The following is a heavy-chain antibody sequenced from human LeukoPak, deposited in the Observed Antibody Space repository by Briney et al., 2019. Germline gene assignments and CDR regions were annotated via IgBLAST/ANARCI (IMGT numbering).Heavy chain of an antibody. V-gene: IGHV3-30*01. Sequence: GGSLRLSCAASGFTFSSYAMSWVRQAPGKGLEWVAVISYDGSNKYYADSVKGRFTISRDDSKNTLYLQMNSLRAEDTAVYYCARDGPLYSSSPYYYYYYMDVWGKGTTVTVSS. CDR1: GFTFSSYA. D-gene: IGHD6-6*01. J-gene: IGHJ6*03. CDR3: ARDGPLYSSSPYYYYYYMDV. CDR2: ISYDGSNK.